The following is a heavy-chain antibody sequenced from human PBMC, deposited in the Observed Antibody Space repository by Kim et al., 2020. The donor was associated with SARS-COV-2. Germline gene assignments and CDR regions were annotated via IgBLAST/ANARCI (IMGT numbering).Heavy chain of an antibody. Sequence: SIGDAYSVKGRFTRSRYNAKNSLYLQMNSLRAEDTALYYCANEADGPLDYWGQGTLCTVSS. J-gene: IGHJ4*02. V-gene: IGHV3-9*01. CDR3: ANEADGPLDY. CDR2: SI. D-gene: IGHD6-25*01.